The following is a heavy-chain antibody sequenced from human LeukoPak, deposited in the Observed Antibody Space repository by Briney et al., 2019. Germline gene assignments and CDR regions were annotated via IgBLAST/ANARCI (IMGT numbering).Heavy chain of an antibody. CDR3: ARDSFTGTTIDY. CDR2: ITSTGGGST. V-gene: IGHV3-23*01. D-gene: IGHD1-7*01. Sequence: GGSLRLSCAASGFTFSSSTMTWVRQAPGQGLDWVSSITSTGGGSTYYADSVKGRFTISRDNSKNTLYLQMNSLRAEDTAVYYCARDSFTGTTIDYWGQGTLVTVSS. CDR1: GFTFSSST. J-gene: IGHJ4*02.